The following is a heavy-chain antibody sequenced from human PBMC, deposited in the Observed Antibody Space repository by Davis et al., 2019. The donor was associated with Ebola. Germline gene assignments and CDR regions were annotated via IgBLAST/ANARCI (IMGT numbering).Heavy chain of an antibody. D-gene: IGHD3-10*01. V-gene: IGHV3-73*01. CDR1: GFTFSGSA. J-gene: IGHJ4*02. CDR3: TGTYGLFDY. Sequence: GGSLRLSCAASGFTFSGSAMHWVRQASGNGLAWVGRIRSKANSYATAYAASVKGRFTISRDDSKNTAYLQMNSLKTEDTAVYYCTGTYGLFDYWGQGTLVTVSS. CDR2: IRSKANSYAT.